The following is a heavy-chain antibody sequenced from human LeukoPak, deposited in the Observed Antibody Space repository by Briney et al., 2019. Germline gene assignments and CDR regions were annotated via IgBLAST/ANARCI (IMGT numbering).Heavy chain of an antibody. CDR2: NYTSGST. CDR3: ARDSAVVPAFYDI. Sequence: PSETLPLTCTVSGGSISSGSYYWSWIRQPAGKGLVWIGRNYTSGSTNYNPSPQSRVTMSIDTSKNQFSLKLSSVTAADTAVYYCARDSAVVPAFYDIWGQGTMVTVSS. CDR1: GGSISSGSYY. J-gene: IGHJ3*02. V-gene: IGHV4-61*02. D-gene: IGHD2-2*01.